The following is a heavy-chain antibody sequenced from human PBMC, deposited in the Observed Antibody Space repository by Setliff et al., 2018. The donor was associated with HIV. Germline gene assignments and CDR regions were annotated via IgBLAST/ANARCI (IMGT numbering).Heavy chain of an antibody. D-gene: IGHD1-26*01. Sequence: SVKVSCKASGGSFSSYSISWVRQAPGQGLEWVGGIIPIFGTVNYAQRFQGRVTISADGSTSSAYMKLNSLRSEDTAVYYCARARNKWGTFDYWGQGTLVTVSS. V-gene: IGHV1-69*13. CDR1: GGSFSSYS. CDR2: IIPIFGTV. CDR3: ARARNKWGTFDY. J-gene: IGHJ4*01.